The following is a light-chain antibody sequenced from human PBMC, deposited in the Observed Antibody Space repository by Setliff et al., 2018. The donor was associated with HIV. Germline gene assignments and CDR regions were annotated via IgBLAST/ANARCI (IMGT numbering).Light chain of an antibody. Sequence: QSVLTQPPSVSGAPGQRVTISCTGSSSNIGAGYDVHWYQQLPGTAPKLLISGNSNRPSGVPDRFSGSKSGNSASLAITGLQAEDEADYYCQSYDSRLSGYVFGTGTKGTVL. CDR1: SSNIGAGYD. CDR2: GNS. CDR3: QSYDSRLSGYV. V-gene: IGLV1-40*01. J-gene: IGLJ1*01.